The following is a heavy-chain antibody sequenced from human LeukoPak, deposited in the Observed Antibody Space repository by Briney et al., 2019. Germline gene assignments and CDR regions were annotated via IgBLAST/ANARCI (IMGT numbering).Heavy chain of an antibody. CDR2: ISPNNGHT. D-gene: IGHD2-15*01. V-gene: IGHV1-18*01. CDR3: ARGGGIPSFDY. J-gene: IGHJ4*02. Sequence: ASVKVSCKASAYSFTSYGISWVRQAPGQGLEWMGWISPNNGHTNYAQKLRGRVTMTTDTSTSTAYTELRSLRSDDTAVYYCARGGGIPSFDYWGQGTLVTVSS. CDR1: AYSFTSYG.